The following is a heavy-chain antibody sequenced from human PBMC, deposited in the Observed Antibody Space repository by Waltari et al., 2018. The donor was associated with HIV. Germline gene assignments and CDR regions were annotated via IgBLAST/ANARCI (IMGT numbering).Heavy chain of an antibody. J-gene: IGHJ4*02. CDR1: GGSFSGNY. CDR3: ARRAPMAYFDY. D-gene: IGHD2-8*01. V-gene: IGHV4-34*01. CDR2: INHAGIT. Sequence: QVQLNQWGAGLLKPSETLSLTCAVYGGSFSGNYWTWIRQPPGKGLEWSGEINHAGITNYNPSVTSRVTMSVDTAMNQFSLKLTSVTAADTALYYCARRAPMAYFDYWGEGSLVTVAS.